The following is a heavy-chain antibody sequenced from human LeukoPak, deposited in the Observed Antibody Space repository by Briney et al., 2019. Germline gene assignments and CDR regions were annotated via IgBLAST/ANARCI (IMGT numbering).Heavy chain of an antibody. V-gene: IGHV3-21*01. J-gene: IGHJ4*02. CDR3: ARARQAADDY. Sequence: GGSLRLSCAASGFTFSSYAMSWVRQAPGKGLEWVSSISSSSSYIYYADSVKGRFTISRDNAKNSLYLQMNSLRAEDTAVYYCARARQAADDYWGQGTLVTVSS. CDR2: ISSSSSYI. D-gene: IGHD2-15*01. CDR1: GFTFSSYA.